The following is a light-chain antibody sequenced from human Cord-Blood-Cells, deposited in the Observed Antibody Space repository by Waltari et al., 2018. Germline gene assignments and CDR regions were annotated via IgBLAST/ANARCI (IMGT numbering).Light chain of an antibody. CDR3: QQYYSTPWT. V-gene: IGKV4-1*01. Sequence: DIVMKQSPDSLAVSLGERATIHLKPSQSVLYSSNNKNYFAWYQQKPGQPPKLLIYWSSTRESGVPDRFSGSGSGTDFTLTISSLQAEDVAVYYCQQYYSTPWTFGQGTKVEIK. CDR2: WSS. J-gene: IGKJ1*01. CDR1: QSVLYSSNNKNY.